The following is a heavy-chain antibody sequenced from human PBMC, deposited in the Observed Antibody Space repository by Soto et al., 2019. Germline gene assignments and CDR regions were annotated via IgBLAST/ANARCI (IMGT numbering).Heavy chain of an antibody. V-gene: IGHV3-33*01. CDR1: GFTFSSYG. CDR2: IWYDGSNK. Sequence: PGGSLRLSCAASGFTFSSYGMHWVRQASGKGLEWVAVIWYDGSNKYYADSVKGRFTISRDNSKNTLYLQMNSLRAEDTAVYYCARDGEARITIFGVVIPHFDYWGQGTLVTVSS. J-gene: IGHJ4*02. D-gene: IGHD3-3*01. CDR3: ARDGEARITIFGVVIPHFDY.